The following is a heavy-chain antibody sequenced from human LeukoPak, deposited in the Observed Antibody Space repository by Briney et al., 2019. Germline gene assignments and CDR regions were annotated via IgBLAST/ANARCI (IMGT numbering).Heavy chain of an antibody. J-gene: IGHJ4*02. D-gene: IGHD5-18*01. CDR3: ARAPVDTAMAFDY. CDR1: GFTFSSYS. Sequence: GGSLRLSXAASGFTFSSYSMNWVRQAPGKGLEWVSYISSSSSTIYYADSVKGRFTIARDNAKNSLYLQMNSLRAEDTAVYYCARAPVDTAMAFDYWGRGTLVTVSS. CDR2: ISSSSSTI. V-gene: IGHV3-48*01.